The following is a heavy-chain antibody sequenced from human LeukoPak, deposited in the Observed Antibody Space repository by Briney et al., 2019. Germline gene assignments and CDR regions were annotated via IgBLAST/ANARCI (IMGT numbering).Heavy chain of an antibody. CDR3: AKDPKGGTVTSVYGMDV. CDR2: ISYDGSNK. D-gene: IGHD4-17*01. Sequence: PGGSLRLSCAASGFTFSSYGMHWVRQAPGKGLEWVAVISYDGSNKYYADSVKGRFTISRDNSKNTLYLQMNSLRAEDTAVYYCAKDPKGGTVTSVYGMDVWGQGTTVTVSS. V-gene: IGHV3-30*18. J-gene: IGHJ6*02. CDR1: GFTFSSYG.